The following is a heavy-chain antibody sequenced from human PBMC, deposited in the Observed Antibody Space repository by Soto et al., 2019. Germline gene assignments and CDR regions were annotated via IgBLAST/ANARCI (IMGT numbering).Heavy chain of an antibody. CDR1: GASMSSGDHY. Sequence: SETLSLTCSVSGASMSSGDHYWSWLRQPPGKGLEWIGYSHSSGSTSYNASFKSRLTISIDTSKNLFSLKLGSVTAADTAVYYCAREVVIVEANAMAWPEANTVETHYYAMDVRGKGTTVTVSS. CDR3: AREVVIVEANAMAWPEANTVETHYYAMDV. V-gene: IGHV4-30-4*01. CDR2: SHSSGST. D-gene: IGHD3-22*01. J-gene: IGHJ6*04.